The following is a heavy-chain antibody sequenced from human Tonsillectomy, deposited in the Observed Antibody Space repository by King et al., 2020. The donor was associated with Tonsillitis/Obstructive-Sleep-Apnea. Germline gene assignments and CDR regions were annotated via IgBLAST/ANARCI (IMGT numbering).Heavy chain of an antibody. D-gene: IGHD3-22*01. CDR2: IKSKTHGGTT. V-gene: IGHV3-15*01. Sequence: VQLVESGGGLVKPGGSLRLSCAASGFTFSHAWMTWVRQAPGKGLKWVGRIKSKTHGGTTDYAAPVKGRFTISRDDSKNTLYLQMNSLKTEDTAVYYCTTYQIVVASAYFDYWGRGTLVTVSS. J-gene: IGHJ4*02. CDR1: GFTFSHAW. CDR3: TTYQIVVASAYFDY.